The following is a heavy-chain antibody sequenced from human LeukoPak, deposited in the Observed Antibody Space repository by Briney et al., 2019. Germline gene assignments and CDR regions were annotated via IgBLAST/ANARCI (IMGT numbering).Heavy chain of an antibody. CDR2: IHSGDSTT. Sequence: GGSLRLSCAASGFTLRSHSMNWVRQAPGKGLEWISYIHSGDSTTYYADSVKGRFTISRDNAKNSLYLQMNSLRAEDTAVYYCAKGPRVGATTAFDYWGQGTLVTVSS. V-gene: IGHV3-48*04. J-gene: IGHJ4*02. CDR3: AKGPRVGATTAFDY. CDR1: GFTLRSHS. D-gene: IGHD1-26*01.